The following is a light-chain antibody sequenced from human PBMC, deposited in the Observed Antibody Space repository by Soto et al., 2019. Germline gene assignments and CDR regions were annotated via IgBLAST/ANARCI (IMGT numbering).Light chain of an antibody. Sequence: IQMTQSPSSLSVSVGDRVTITCRASQSISNYLNWYQQKPGKAPKLLVYAASSLQSGVPSRFSGNGSGTDFTLTISSLQPEDFASYYCQQSYSYPYTFGQGTKLEIK. CDR3: QQSYSYPYT. CDR1: QSISNY. V-gene: IGKV1-39*01. CDR2: AAS. J-gene: IGKJ2*01.